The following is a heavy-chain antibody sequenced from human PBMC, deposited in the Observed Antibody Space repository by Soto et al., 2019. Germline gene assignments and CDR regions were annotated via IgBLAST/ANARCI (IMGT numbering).Heavy chain of an antibody. Sequence: SVPTLVNPTQTLTLTCTFSGFSLSTSGVGVAWIRQPPGKALEWLALIYCDDDKRYSPSLKSRLTITKDTSKNQVVLTMTNMDHVDTATYYCAHRPSSTYYDILTGYYLDAFDIWGKGTMVTVSS. J-gene: IGHJ3*02. CDR1: GFSLSTSGVG. V-gene: IGHV2-5*02. CDR2: IYCDDDK. CDR3: AHRPSSTYYDILTGYYLDAFDI. D-gene: IGHD3-9*01.